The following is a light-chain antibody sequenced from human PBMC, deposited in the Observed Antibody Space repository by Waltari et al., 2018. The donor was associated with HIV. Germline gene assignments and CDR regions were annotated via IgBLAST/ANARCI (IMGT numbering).Light chain of an antibody. V-gene: IGKV3-11*01. CDR1: QSVSSY. J-gene: IGKJ5*01. Sequence: EIVLTQSPATLSLSPGERATLSCRASQSVSSYLDWYQQNPGQAPRLLIYRASSRATGIPARFSGSGSGTDFTLTISSLEPGDFGVYYCHQRSNWPITFGQGTRLEIK. CDR3: HQRSNWPIT. CDR2: RAS.